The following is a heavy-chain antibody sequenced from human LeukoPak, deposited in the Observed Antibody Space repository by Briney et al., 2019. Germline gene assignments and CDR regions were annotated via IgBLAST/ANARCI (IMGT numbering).Heavy chain of an antibody. D-gene: IGHD3-22*01. J-gene: IGHJ3*01. Sequence: GGSLRLSCTVSGFTFSTYWMTWVRQAPGKGLEWVANIKQDGGEKYYVDSVKGRFTITRDNAKKALYLEMYSLRVEDTALYYCARENYYDSSGNDAFDVWGPGTMVTVSS. CDR3: ARENYYDSSGNDAFDV. CDR1: GFTFSTYW. CDR2: IKQDGGEK. V-gene: IGHV3-7*04.